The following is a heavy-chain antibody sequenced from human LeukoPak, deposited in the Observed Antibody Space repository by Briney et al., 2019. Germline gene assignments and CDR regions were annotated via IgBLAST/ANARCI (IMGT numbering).Heavy chain of an antibody. CDR1: GYTFTSYD. CDR2: MNPNTGNT. J-gene: IGHJ4*02. CDR3: ATLSSSSLGGWYY. Sequence: ASVKVSCKASGYTFTSYDIHWVRQATGQGLEWMGWMNPNTGNTHYAKKFQGRVTIIRNTSISTAYMELSSLRSDDTAVYYCATLSSSSLGGWYYWGQGTLVTVSS. V-gene: IGHV1-8*03. D-gene: IGHD6-6*01.